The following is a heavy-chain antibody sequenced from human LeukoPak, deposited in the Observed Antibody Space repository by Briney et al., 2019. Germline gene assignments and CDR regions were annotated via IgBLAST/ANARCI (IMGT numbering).Heavy chain of an antibody. J-gene: IGHJ4*02. Sequence: PSETLSLTCTVSGDSITSDTYHWGWIRQPPGKGLEWIGYIYYSGSTNYNPSLKSRVTISVDTSKNQFSLKLSSVTAADTAVYYCARHGSRWFQKRGVDYWGQGTLVTVSS. CDR2: IYYSGST. V-gene: IGHV4-61*05. CDR1: GDSITSDTYH. D-gene: IGHD5-24*01. CDR3: ARHGSRWFQKRGVDY.